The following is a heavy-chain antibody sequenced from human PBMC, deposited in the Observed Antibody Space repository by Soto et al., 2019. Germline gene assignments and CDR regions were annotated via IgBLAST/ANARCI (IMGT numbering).Heavy chain of an antibody. CDR1: GYTFTSYY. CDR2: INPSGGST. D-gene: IGHD4-17*01. Sequence: QVQLVQSGAEVKKPGASVKVSCKASGYTFTSYYMHWVRQAPGQGLEWMGIINPSGGSTSYAQKFQGRVTMTRDTSTSTVYMELRSLRSEDTAVYYCARELGDRGWFDPWGQGTLVTVSS. CDR3: ARELGDRGWFDP. J-gene: IGHJ5*02. V-gene: IGHV1-46*01.